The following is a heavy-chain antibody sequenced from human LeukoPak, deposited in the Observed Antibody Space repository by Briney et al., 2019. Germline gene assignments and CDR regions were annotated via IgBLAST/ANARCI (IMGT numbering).Heavy chain of an antibody. D-gene: IGHD3-10*01. J-gene: IGHJ4*02. CDR2: IYYSEST. Sequence: SETLSLTCTVSGGSISSYYWSWIRQPPGKGLEWIGYIYYSESTNYNPSLKSRVTISVDTSKNQFSLKLSSVTAADTAVYYCASSRGHGSGSYYKTPNFYFDYWGQGTLVTVSS. CDR3: ASSRGHGSGSYYKTPNFYFDY. V-gene: IGHV4-59*08. CDR1: GGSISSYY.